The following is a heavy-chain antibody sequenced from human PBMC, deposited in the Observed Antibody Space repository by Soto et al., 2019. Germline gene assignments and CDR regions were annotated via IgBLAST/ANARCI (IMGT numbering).Heavy chain of an antibody. CDR2: IDPSDSYT. Sequence: GESLKISCKCSGYSFTSYWISWVRQMPGKGLEWMGRIDPSDSYTNYSPSFQGHVTISADKSISTAYLQWSSLKASDTAMYYCTRGITIFGVVITSYYYYGMDVWGQGTTVAVS. V-gene: IGHV5-10-1*01. CDR1: GYSFTSYW. D-gene: IGHD3-3*01. J-gene: IGHJ6*02. CDR3: TRGITIFGVVITSYYYYGMDV.